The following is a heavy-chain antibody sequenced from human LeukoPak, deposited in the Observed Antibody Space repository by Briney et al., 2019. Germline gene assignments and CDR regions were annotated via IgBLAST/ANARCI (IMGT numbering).Heavy chain of an antibody. D-gene: IGHD1-26*01. CDR3: ARGITGAYWRFDY. V-gene: IGHV1-2*02. CDR1: GYTFIDYY. Sequence: ASVKVSCKASGYTFIDYYMHWVRQAPGQGLEWMGWINPNSGGTNYAQKFQGRVTMTRDTSISTAYMELSRLRSDDTAVYYCARGITGAYWRFDYRGQGTLVTVSS. CDR2: INPNSGGT. J-gene: IGHJ4*02.